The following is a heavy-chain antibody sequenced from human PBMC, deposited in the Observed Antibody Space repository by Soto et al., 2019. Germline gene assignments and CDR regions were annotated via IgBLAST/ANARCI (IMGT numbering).Heavy chain of an antibody. CDR2: IISNSAYI. V-gene: IGHV3-21*01. CDR3: TRDASRDSSARGWFDP. Sequence: GWSLRRSCAASGFTFRSFTMNWVRQAPGKGLEWVSTIISNSAYIYYTDALRGRFTISRDNAKNSLHLQMNGLRAEDTAVYYCTRDASRDSSARGWFDPWGPGTLVTVSS. CDR1: GFTFRSFT. J-gene: IGHJ5*02. D-gene: IGHD6-13*01.